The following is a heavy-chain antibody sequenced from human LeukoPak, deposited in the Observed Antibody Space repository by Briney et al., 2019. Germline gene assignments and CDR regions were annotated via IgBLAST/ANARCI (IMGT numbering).Heavy chain of an antibody. Sequence: GGSLRLSCAASGFTFSSYAMSWVRQAPGKGLEWVSAISGSGGSTYYADSVKGRFTIPRDNSKNTLYLQMNSLRAEDTAVYYCAKDRGSSSSPIDYWGQGTLVTVSS. CDR3: AKDRGSSSSPIDY. CDR2: ISGSGGST. J-gene: IGHJ4*02. D-gene: IGHD6-6*01. V-gene: IGHV3-23*01. CDR1: GFTFSSYA.